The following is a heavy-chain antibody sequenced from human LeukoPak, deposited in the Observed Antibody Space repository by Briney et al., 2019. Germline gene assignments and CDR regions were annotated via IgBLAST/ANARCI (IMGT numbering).Heavy chain of an antibody. Sequence: KPSETLSLTCTVSGGSISSYYWSWIRQPPGKGLEWIGYIYYSGSTNYYPSLKSRVTISVDTSKNQFSLKLNSVTAADTAVYYCARTPRLWFGEFHDYWGQGTLVTVSS. D-gene: IGHD3-10*01. V-gene: IGHV4-59*12. CDR2: IYYSGST. CDR1: GGSISSYY. CDR3: ARTPRLWFGEFHDY. J-gene: IGHJ4*02.